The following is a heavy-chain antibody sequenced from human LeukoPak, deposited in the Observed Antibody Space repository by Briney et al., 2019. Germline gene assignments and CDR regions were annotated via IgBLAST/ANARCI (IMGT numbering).Heavy chain of an antibody. Sequence: GSSVKVSCKASGGTFSSYAISWVRQAPGQGLEWMGRIIPILGIANYAQKFQGRVTITADKSTSTAYMELSSLRSEDTAVYYCARELRARYCSGSSCYSTPGYWGQGTLVTVSS. CDR1: GGTFSSYA. CDR2: IIPILGIA. V-gene: IGHV1-69*04. CDR3: ARELRARYCSGSSCYSTPGY. D-gene: IGHD2-15*01. J-gene: IGHJ4*02.